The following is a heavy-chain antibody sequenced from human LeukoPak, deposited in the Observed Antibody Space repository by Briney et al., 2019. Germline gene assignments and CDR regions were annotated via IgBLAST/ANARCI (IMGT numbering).Heavy chain of an antibody. CDR2: IYSGGST. V-gene: IGHV3-53*01. Sequence: GPSLTPSCAPSALTVSTNYTSSVRQPPRNGLEWGSFIYSGGSTYYAESVKGRFTISRENSKNTLYLQMNSLRVEDTAVYYCARDSSDSMVPFDYWGRGPLVTVSS. CDR3: ARDSSDSMVPFDY. J-gene: IGHJ4*02. D-gene: IGHD3-10*01. CDR1: ALTVSTNY.